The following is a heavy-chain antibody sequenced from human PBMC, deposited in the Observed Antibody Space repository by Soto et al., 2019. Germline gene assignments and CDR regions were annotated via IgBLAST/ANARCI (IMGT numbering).Heavy chain of an antibody. CDR3: TRHAGVESSGYYSH. CDR2: ISSSGSTI. V-gene: IGHV3-48*03. Sequence: GGSLSLSCAASGCTFSSYEMNWVRQAPGKGLEWVSYISSSGSTIYYADSVKGRFTISRDNAKNSLYLQMNSLRTEDTAVYYCTRHAGVESSGYYSHWGQGTPVTVSS. CDR1: GCTFSSYE. D-gene: IGHD3-22*01. J-gene: IGHJ4*02.